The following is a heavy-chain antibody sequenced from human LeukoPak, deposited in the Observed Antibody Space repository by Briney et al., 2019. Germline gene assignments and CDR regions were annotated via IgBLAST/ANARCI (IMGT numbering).Heavy chain of an antibody. CDR1: GYTFTSYA. D-gene: IGHD5-18*01. Sequence: ASVKVSCKASGYTFTSYALSWVRQAPGQGLEWLGWIRAYNGDTIYAHKLQGRVTMTTDTSTSTAYMELRSLSSDDTAVYYCARDIKVTVDYWGQGTLVTVSS. CDR2: IRAYNGDT. CDR3: ARDIKVTVDY. J-gene: IGHJ4*02. V-gene: IGHV1-18*01.